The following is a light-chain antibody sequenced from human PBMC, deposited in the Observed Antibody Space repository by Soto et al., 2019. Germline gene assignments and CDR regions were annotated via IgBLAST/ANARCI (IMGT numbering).Light chain of an antibody. V-gene: IGKV3D-15*01. Sequence: EIVMTQSPVTLSVSPGERATLSCRASQFVSSNLAWYQQKPGQAPRLLLYGASTRATGIPARFSGSGSGKEFTLTISNLQSEDFAGYFCQQYHNWAPITFGPGTRLEI. CDR2: GAS. CDR3: QQYHNWAPIT. CDR1: QFVSSN. J-gene: IGKJ5*01.